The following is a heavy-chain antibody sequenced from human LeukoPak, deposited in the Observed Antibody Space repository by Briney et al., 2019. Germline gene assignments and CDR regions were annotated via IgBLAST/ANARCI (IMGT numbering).Heavy chain of an antibody. J-gene: IGHJ4*02. CDR1: GFTFSSYG. Sequence: GGSLRLSCAASGFTFSSYGMHWVRQAPGKGLEWVAVISYDGSNKYYADSVKGRFTISRDNSKNTLYLQMNSLRAEDTAVYYCAKDRYDSSEGWIDYWGQGTLVTVSS. CDR3: AKDRYDSSEGWIDY. CDR2: ISYDGSNK. D-gene: IGHD3-22*01. V-gene: IGHV3-30*18.